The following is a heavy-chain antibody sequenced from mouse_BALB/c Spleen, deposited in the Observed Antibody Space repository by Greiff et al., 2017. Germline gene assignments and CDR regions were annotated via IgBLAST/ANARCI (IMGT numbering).Heavy chain of an antibody. D-gene: IGHD2-14*01. CDR2: IRLKSDNYAT. CDR3: TAAYYRYGGYFDV. Sequence: EVMLVESGGGLVQPGGSMKLSCVASGFTFSSYWMSWVRQSPEKGLEWVAEIRLKSDNYATHYAESVKGKFTISRDDSKSRLYLQMNSLRAEDTGIYYCTAAYYRYGGYFDVWGAGTTVTVSS. CDR1: GFTFSSYW. V-gene: IGHV6-3*01. J-gene: IGHJ1*01.